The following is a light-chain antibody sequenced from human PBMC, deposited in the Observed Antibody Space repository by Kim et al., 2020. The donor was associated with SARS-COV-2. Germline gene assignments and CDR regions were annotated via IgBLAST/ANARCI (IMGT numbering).Light chain of an antibody. CDR2: EGK. Sequence: PGQSITISCTGTGYDVMRYNLVSWYQQHPGKAPKLMIYEGKRRPSGVSYRFSGFKSDNTASLTISGLQAEDEADYYCCSYAGSSWLFGGGTKLTVL. CDR3: CSYAGSSWL. J-gene: IGLJ3*02. CDR1: GYDVMRYNL. V-gene: IGLV2-23*01.